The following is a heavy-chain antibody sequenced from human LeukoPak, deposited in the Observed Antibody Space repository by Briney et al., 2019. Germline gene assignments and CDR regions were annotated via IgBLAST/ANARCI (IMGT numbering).Heavy chain of an antibody. V-gene: IGHV3-49*03. CDR3: TATLAYCGGDCLNWFDP. Sequence: VQPGRSLRLSCTASGFTFGDYAMSWLRQAPGKGLEWVGFIRSKAYGGTTEYAASVKGRFTISRDDSKSIAYLQMNSLKTEDTAVYYCTATLAYCGGDCLNWFDPWGQGTLVTVSS. J-gene: IGHJ5*02. CDR2: IRSKAYGGTT. CDR1: GFTFGDYA. D-gene: IGHD2-21*02.